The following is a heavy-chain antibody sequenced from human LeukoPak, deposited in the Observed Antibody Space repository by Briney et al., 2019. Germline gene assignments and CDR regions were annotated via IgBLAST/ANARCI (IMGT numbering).Heavy chain of an antibody. J-gene: IGHJ4*02. CDR1: GFTLDDYA. Sequence: TGGSLRLSCAASGFTLDDYAMHWVRQAPGKGLEWVSLIRGDGGSTYYADSVKGRFTISRDNSKNSLFLQMNSLRTDDTALYYCAKDVAVVAAKNFDHWGQGTLVTVSS. CDR3: AKDVAVVAAKNFDH. CDR2: IRGDGGST. V-gene: IGHV3-43*02. D-gene: IGHD2-21*02.